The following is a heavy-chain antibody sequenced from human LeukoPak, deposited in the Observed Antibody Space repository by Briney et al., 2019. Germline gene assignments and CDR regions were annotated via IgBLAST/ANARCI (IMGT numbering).Heavy chain of an antibody. Sequence: GGSLRLSCAAPGFNFSGSVMHWVRQASGKGLEWVGRIRSKTNSYATVYAASVKGRFTITRDDSKNTAYLQMNSLKTEDTAVYYCTRRESDTMIVVANPFDYWGQGTLVTVSS. CDR1: GFNFSGSV. J-gene: IGHJ4*02. D-gene: IGHD3-22*01. CDR3: TRRESDTMIVVANPFDY. CDR2: IRSKTNSYAT. V-gene: IGHV3-73*01.